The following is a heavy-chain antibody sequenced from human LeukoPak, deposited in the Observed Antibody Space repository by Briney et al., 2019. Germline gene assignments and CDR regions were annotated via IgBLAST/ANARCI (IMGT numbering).Heavy chain of an antibody. J-gene: IGHJ4*02. CDR1: GYTFTIYG. D-gene: IGHD5-12*01. Sequence: ASVTVSFTASGYTFTIYGISWVRQAPGQGLEWMGWISAYNGNTNYAQKLQGRVTMTTDTSTSTAYMELRSLRSDDTAVYYCARDSSGGGYVLVYWGQGTLVTVSS. CDR3: ARDSSGGGYVLVY. CDR2: ISAYNGNT. V-gene: IGHV1-18*01.